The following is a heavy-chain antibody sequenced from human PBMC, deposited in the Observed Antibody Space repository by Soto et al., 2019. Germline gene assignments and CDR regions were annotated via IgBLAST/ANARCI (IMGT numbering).Heavy chain of an antibody. J-gene: IGHJ3*02. CDR3: ARGRSSSWFDAFDI. D-gene: IGHD6-13*01. V-gene: IGHV3-30-3*01. Sequence: QVQLVESGGGVVQPGRSLRLSCAASGFTFSSYAMHWVRQAPGKGLEWVAVISYDGSNKYYADSVKGRFTIARDNSKNTLYLQMNSLRAEDTAVYYWARGRSSSWFDAFDIWGQGTMVTVSS. CDR2: ISYDGSNK. CDR1: GFTFSSYA.